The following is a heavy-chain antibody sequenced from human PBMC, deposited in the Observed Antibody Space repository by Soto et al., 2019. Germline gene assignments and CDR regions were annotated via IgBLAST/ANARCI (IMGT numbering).Heavy chain of an antibody. CDR1: GDSLSTGSYY. J-gene: IGHJ3*02. CDR3: ARGEYCSDGSCYRRAFDI. Sequence: SETLSLTCTVSGDSLSTGSYYWSWIRQSPGKGPEWIGDINYSGSTKYSPSVKGRVTISVDTSKNQFSLRLSSVTAADTAVYYCARGEYCSDGSCYRRAFDIWGQGTMVTVAS. D-gene: IGHD2-15*01. V-gene: IGHV4-61*01. CDR2: INYSGST.